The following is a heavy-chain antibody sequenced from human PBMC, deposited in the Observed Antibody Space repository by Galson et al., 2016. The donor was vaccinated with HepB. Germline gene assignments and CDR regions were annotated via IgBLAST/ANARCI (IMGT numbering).Heavy chain of an antibody. D-gene: IGHD3-9*01. Sequence: SLRLSCAASGFTFSSYAMNWVRQAPGKGLEWVSSISGSGGSTYYADSVRGRFTISRDNSNDILFLQMNSLRAEDTAVYYCAKDGGYDIFTGFHNWFDPWGQGTLVTVSS. CDR2: ISGSGGST. CDR3: AKDGGYDIFTGFHNWFDP. J-gene: IGHJ5*02. CDR1: GFTFSSYA. V-gene: IGHV3-23*01.